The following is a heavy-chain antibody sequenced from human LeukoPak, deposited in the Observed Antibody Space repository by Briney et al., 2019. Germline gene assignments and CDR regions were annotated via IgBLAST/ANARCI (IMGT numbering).Heavy chain of an antibody. V-gene: IGHV3-11*01. CDR1: GFTFSDYY. Sequence: GGSLRLSCAASGFTFSDYYLSWIRQAPGKGLEWVLYISSGSGTIYYAESVKGRFTVSRDNAKNSLYLQMNSLRAEDTAVYYCARDLGYSSGSDYWGQGTLVTVSS. D-gene: IGHD5-18*01. CDR3: ARDLGYSSGSDY. CDR2: ISSGSGTI. J-gene: IGHJ4*02.